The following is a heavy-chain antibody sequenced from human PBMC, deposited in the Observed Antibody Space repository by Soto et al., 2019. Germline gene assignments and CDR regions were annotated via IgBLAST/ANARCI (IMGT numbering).Heavy chain of an antibody. CDR3: ARERLSSSGTWFDP. J-gene: IGHJ5*02. V-gene: IGHV4-59*01. CDR1: GGSISSYY. CDR2: IYYSGST. D-gene: IGHD6-13*01. Sequence: PSETLSLTCTVSGGSISSYYWSWIRQPPGKGLEWIGYIYYSGSTNYNPSLKSRVTISVDTSKNQFSLKLSSVTAADTAVYYCARERLSSSGTWFDPWGQGTLVTVSS.